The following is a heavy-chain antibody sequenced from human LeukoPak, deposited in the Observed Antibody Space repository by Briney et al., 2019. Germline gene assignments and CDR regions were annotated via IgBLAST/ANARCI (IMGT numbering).Heavy chain of an antibody. D-gene: IGHD2-15*01. V-gene: IGHV1-2*02. CDR2: INPKSGVT. CDR3: ARGPPGRSGPPIDC. J-gene: IGHJ4*02. CDR1: GYTFTDYY. Sequence: GASVKVSCKTSGYTFTDYYIHWVRQAPGQGLEWMGWINPKSGVTDYAQKFQGRVTMTRDTSISTAYMELSRLRSDDTAVYYCARGPPGRSGPPIDCWGQGTLVTVSS.